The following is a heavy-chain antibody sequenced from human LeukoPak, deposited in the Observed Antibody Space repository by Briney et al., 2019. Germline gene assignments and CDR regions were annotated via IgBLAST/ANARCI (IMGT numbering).Heavy chain of an antibody. J-gene: IGHJ4*02. CDR1: GFTFSSYS. V-gene: IGHV3-48*01. D-gene: IGHD3-22*01. CDR2: ISSSSSTI. Sequence: QPGGSLRLSCAASGFTFSSYSMNWVRQAPGKGLEWVSYISSSSSTIYYTDSVKGRFTISRDNSKNTLYLQMNSLRAEDTAVYYCARALSYYYDSSGYYFDYWGQGTLVTVSS. CDR3: ARALSYYYDSSGYYFDY.